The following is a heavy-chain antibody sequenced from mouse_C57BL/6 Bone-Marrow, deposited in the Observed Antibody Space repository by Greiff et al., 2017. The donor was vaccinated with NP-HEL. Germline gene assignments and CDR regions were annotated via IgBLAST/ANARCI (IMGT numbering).Heavy chain of an antibody. J-gene: IGHJ3*01. Sequence: DVQLQESGPGLVKLSQSLSLTCSVTGYSITSGYYWNWIRQFPGNKLEWMGYISYDGSNNYNPSLKNRISITRDTSKNQFFLKLNSVTTEDTATYYCAKGWLLPWGQGTLVTVSA. D-gene: IGHD2-3*01. V-gene: IGHV3-6*01. CDR3: AKGWLLP. CDR1: GYSITSGYY. CDR2: ISYDGSN.